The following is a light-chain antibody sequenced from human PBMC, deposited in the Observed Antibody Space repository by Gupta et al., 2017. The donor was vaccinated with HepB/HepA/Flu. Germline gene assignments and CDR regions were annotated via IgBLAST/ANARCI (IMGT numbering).Light chain of an antibody. V-gene: IGKV3-15*01. J-gene: IGKJ4*01. CDR3: QQYNNWPLT. CDR1: QSVSSN. Sequence: IVLTQSPATLSVSPGERATLSCRASQSVSSNLAWYQQKPGQAPRLRIYGASTRATGIPARFSGSGSGKEFTLTISSLQSEDFAVYYCQQYNNWPLTFGGGTKVEIK. CDR2: GAS.